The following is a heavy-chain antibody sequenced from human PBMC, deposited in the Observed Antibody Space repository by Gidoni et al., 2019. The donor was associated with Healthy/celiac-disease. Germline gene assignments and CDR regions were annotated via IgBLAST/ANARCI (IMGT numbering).Heavy chain of an antibody. CDR2: INHSGST. V-gene: IGHV4-34*01. D-gene: IGHD3-3*01. J-gene: IGHJ6*02. CDR3: ARENDFWSGYPNYYYGMDV. Sequence: QVQLQQWGAGLLKPSETLSLTCAVYGGSFSGYYWSWIRHPPGKGLEWIGEINHSGSTNYNPSLKSRVTISVDTSKNQFSLKLSSVTAADTAVYYCARENDFWSGYPNYYYGMDVWGQGTTVTVS. CDR1: GGSFSGYY.